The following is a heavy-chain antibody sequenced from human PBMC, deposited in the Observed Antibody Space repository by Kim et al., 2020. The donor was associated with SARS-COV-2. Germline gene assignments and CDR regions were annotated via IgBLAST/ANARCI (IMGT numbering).Heavy chain of an antibody. V-gene: IGHV1-18*04. CDR2: ISAYNGNT. J-gene: IGHJ5*02. CDR3: ARIVYYDFWSDIGVGWFDP. Sequence: ASVKVSCKASGYTFTSYGISWVRQAPGQGLEWMGWISAYNGNTNYAQKLQGRVTMTTDTSTSTAYMELRSLRSDDTAVYYCARIVYYDFWSDIGVGWFDPWGQGTLVTVSS. CDR1: GYTFTSYG. D-gene: IGHD3-3*01.